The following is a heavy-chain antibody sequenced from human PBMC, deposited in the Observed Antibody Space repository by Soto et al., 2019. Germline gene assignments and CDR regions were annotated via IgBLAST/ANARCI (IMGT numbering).Heavy chain of an antibody. CDR3: ARTVVVVVPDNFDH. V-gene: IGHV3-7*01. J-gene: IGHJ4*02. Sequence: VGSLRLSGAASGFTIGDFWMSWVRQARGKGLEWVANIKQDGSEKYYVGSVKGRFTISRNSAKNSLYLQMDNLRGEDTAVYYCARTVVVVVPDNFDHWGQGTLVTVSS. CDR1: GFTIGDFW. D-gene: IGHD3-22*01. CDR2: IKQDGSEK.